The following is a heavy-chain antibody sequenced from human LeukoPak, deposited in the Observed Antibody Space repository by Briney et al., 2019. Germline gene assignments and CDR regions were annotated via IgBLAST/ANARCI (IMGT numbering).Heavy chain of an antibody. CDR3: AKSTPFPYDFWSGYYGKGYFDY. CDR1: GFTFSSYG. D-gene: IGHD3-3*01. V-gene: IGHV3-30*18. CDR2: ISYDGSNK. Sequence: GGSLRLSCAASGFTFSSYGMHWVRQVPGKGLEWVAVISYDGSNKYYADSVKGRFTISRDNSKNTLYLQMNSLRAEDTAVYYCAKSTPFPYDFWSGYYGKGYFDYWGQGTLVTVSS. J-gene: IGHJ4*02.